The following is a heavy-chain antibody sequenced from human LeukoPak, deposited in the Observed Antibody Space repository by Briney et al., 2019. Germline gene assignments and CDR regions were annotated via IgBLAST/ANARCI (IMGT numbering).Heavy chain of an antibody. CDR1: GYSINNYW. CDR2: IYPANSDI. J-gene: IGHJ4*02. Sequence: GESLKISCKGSGYSINNYWIGWVRQMPGKGLEWMGIIYPANSDIRCSPSFQGQVTISADKSISTAYLQWSSLKASDSAMYYCARQDGTATYYFDYWGQGTLVTVSS. D-gene: IGHD1-7*01. CDR3: ARQDGTATYYFDY. V-gene: IGHV5-51*01.